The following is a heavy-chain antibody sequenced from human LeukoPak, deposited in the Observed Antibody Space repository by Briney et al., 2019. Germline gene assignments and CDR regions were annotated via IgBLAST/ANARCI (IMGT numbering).Heavy chain of an antibody. CDR3: ATQGSRHCSSTSCYIFDAFDI. V-gene: IGHV1-24*01. Sequence: GASVKVSCKVSGYTLTELSMHWVRQAPGKGLEWMGGFDPEDGETIYAQKFQGRVTMAEDTSTDTAYMELSSLRSEDTAVYYCATQGSRHCSSTSCYIFDAFDIWGQGTMVTVSS. CDR1: GYTLTELS. D-gene: IGHD2-2*02. CDR2: FDPEDGET. J-gene: IGHJ3*02.